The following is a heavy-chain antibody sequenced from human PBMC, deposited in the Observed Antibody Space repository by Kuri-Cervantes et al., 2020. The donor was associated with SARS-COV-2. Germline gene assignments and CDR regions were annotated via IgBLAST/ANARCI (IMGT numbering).Heavy chain of an antibody. Sequence: SVKVSCKASGGTFSSYAISWVRQAPGQGLEWMGGIIPILGIANYAQKFQGRVTITADKSTSTAYMELSSLRSEDTAVYYCARDGGTYYDFWSGYHGRGMDVWGQGTTVTVSS. V-gene: IGHV1-69*10. D-gene: IGHD3-3*01. J-gene: IGHJ6*02. CDR1: GGTFSSYA. CDR2: IIPILGIA. CDR3: ARDGGTYYDFWSGYHGRGMDV.